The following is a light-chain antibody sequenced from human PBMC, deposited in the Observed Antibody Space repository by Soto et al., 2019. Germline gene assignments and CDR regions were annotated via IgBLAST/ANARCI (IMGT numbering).Light chain of an antibody. J-gene: IGLJ1*01. Sequence: QSVLIQPPSVSGSPGQSVTFSCTGTRSDVGSFDSVSWSQLHPGTVPKPKIYNVETRPSGAPDRFSGSKSGNTASLAITGLQAEDEDDYYCQSYDSSLSGFYVFGNATKVTV. CDR1: RSDVGSFDS. CDR3: QSYDSSLSGFYV. V-gene: IGLV2-11*01. CDR2: NVE.